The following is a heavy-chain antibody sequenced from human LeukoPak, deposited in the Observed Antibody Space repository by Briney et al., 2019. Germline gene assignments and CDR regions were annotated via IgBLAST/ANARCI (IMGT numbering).Heavy chain of an antibody. J-gene: IGHJ4*02. D-gene: IGHD2-21*02. V-gene: IGHV3-7*01. Sequence: GGSLRLSCAASGFIFSTYWMSWVRQAPGKGLEWVANIKQDGSEKYYVDSVKGRFTISRDNAKNSLYLQMNSLRAEDAAVYYCARDGFSSAINYWGQGTLVTVSS. CDR1: GFIFSTYW. CDR2: IKQDGSEK. CDR3: ARDGFSSAINY.